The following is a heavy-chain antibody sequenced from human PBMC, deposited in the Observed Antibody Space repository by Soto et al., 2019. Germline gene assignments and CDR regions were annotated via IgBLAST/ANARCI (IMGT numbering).Heavy chain of an antibody. CDR3: ARGFYGYADYYYYGIDG. J-gene: IGHJ6*02. V-gene: IGHV4-59*01. CDR2: IYYSGNT. Sequence: SETLSLTCTVSGGSISSYYWSWIRQPPGKGLEWIGYIYYSGNTNYNPSLKGRVTMSVDTSKNQFSLKLNSVTAADTAVYYCARGFYGYADYYYYGIDGWGQGTTATVS. CDR1: GGSISSYY. D-gene: IGHD5-18*01.